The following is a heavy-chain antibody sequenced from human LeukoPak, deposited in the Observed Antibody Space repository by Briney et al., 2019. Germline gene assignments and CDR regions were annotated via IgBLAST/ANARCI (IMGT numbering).Heavy chain of an antibody. V-gene: IGHV3-74*01. J-gene: IGHJ4*02. D-gene: IGHD1-26*01. Sequence: GGSLRLSCAASGFTFSSYWMHWVRQAPGKGLVWVSRINSDGSSASYADSVKGRFTISRDNAKNTLYLQMNSLRAEDTAVYYCARRNRYSGNFDYWGQGTLVTVSS. CDR2: INSDGSSA. CDR1: GFTFSSYW. CDR3: ARRNRYSGNFDY.